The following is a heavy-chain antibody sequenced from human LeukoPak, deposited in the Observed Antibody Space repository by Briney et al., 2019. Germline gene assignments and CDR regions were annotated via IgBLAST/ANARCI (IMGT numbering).Heavy chain of an antibody. CDR3: ARDRDYYGMDV. J-gene: IGHJ6*02. Sequence: KTSETLSLTCTVSGGSISSGGYYWSWIRQHPGKGLEWIGYIYYSGSTYYNPSLKSRVTISVGTSKNQFSLKLSSVTAADTAVYYCARDRDYYGMDVWGQGTTVTVSS. CDR1: GGSISSGGYY. CDR2: IYYSGST. V-gene: IGHV4-31*03.